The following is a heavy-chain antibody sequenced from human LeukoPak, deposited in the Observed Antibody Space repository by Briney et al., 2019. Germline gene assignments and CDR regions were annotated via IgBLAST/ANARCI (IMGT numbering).Heavy chain of an antibody. CDR2: IVVGSGNT. D-gene: IGHD2-15*01. CDR1: GFTFTSSA. V-gene: IGHV1-58*02. Sequence: GASVKVSCTASGFTFTSSAMQWVRQARGQRLEWIGWIVVGSGNTNYAQKFQERVTITRDMSTSTAYMELSSLRSEDTAVYYCAAGWVCSGGSCYYYFDYWGQGTLVTVSS. J-gene: IGHJ4*02. CDR3: AAGWVCSGGSCYYYFDY.